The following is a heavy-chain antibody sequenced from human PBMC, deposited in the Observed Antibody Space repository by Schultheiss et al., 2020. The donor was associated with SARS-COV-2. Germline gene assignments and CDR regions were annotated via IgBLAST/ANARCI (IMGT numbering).Heavy chain of an antibody. CDR1: GFTFSSYA. CDR2: IGGGEGRA. J-gene: IGHJ4*02. V-gene: IGHV3-23*01. Sequence: GGSLRLSCAASGFTFSSYAMSWVRQAPGKGLEWVSHIGGGEGRAYYADSVKGRFTSSRDDSRATLYLHMNSLRIEDTAVYYCVKDAIARDGRMDFFDYWGQGILVTVSS. D-gene: IGHD5-24*01. CDR3: VKDAIARDGRMDFFDY.